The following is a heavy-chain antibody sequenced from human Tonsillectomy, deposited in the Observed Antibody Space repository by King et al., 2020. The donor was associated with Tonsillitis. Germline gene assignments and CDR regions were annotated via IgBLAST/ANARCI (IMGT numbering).Heavy chain of an antibody. CDR3: ARDLGKFVSSGYSYNWWFDP. CDR2: IIPIFGTA. CDR1: GGTFSSYA. V-gene: IGHV1-69*01. Sequence: VQLVESGAEVKKPGSSVKVSCKASGGTFSSYAISWVRQAPGQGLEWMGGIIPIFGTANYAQKFQGRVTITADESTSTAYMELSSLRSEETAVYYCARDLGKFVSSGYSYNWWFDPWGQGTLVTVSS. J-gene: IGHJ5*02. D-gene: IGHD3-22*01.